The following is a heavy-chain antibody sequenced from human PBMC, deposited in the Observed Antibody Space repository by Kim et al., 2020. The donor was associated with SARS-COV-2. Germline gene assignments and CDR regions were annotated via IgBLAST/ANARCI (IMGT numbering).Heavy chain of an antibody. J-gene: IGHJ6*02. CDR2: LDPEDGDT. Sequence: ASVKVSCKVAGYTFTELSMHWVRQAPGKGLEWMGGLDPEDGDTIYAQKFQGRVTMTKDTSIDTAYMELSSLRSEDTAVYYCATAPVVRVIAMTFHSYYGMDCWGQGTPVTVSS. CDR1: GYTFTELS. D-gene: IGHD2-21*02. V-gene: IGHV1-24*01. CDR3: ATAPVVRVIAMTFHSYYGMDC.